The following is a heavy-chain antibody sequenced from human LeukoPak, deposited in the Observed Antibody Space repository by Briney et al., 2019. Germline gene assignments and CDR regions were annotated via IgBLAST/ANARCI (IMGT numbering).Heavy chain of an antibody. Sequence: GGSLRLSCAASGFSFSDFGMHWVRQAPGKGLEWVTLIRSDGSSIYYADSVKGRFTISRDNSRNTLYLQMNSLRVEDTAVYYCAKDRDEYGNDCWGQGILVTVST. D-gene: IGHD4-11*01. CDR1: GFSFSDFG. J-gene: IGHJ4*02. V-gene: IGHV3-30*02. CDR2: IRSDGSSI. CDR3: AKDRDEYGNDC.